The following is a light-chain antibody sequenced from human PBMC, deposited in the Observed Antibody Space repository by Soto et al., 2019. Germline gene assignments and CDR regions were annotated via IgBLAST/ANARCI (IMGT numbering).Light chain of an antibody. V-gene: IGKV1-39*01. J-gene: IGKJ4*01. CDR3: QQNFSPVLS. Sequence: DIQMTQSPPSLSASIGDRVAITCRASQTILTYVNWFQHKLGKAPTLLIYGASTLQSGVPSRFTGSGSGTAFTLTITNLQPRDFAAYFCQQNFSPVLSFGGGTKLEI. CDR2: GAS. CDR1: QTILTY.